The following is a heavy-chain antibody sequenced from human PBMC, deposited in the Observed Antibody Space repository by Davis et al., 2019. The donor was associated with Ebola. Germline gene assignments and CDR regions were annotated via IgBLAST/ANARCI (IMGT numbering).Heavy chain of an antibody. D-gene: IGHD1-1*01. J-gene: IGHJ4*02. Sequence: PGGSLRLSCVASGFTFTGYWMGWVRQAPGQGLEWMGIIHPSGGRTTYAQKFQGRVTMTRDTSTSTDYMELGSLRSEDTAVYYCARDFAEHWTFDYWGQGTLVTVSS. V-gene: IGHV1-46*01. CDR2: IHPSGGRT. CDR3: ARDFAEHWTFDY. CDR1: GFTFTGYW.